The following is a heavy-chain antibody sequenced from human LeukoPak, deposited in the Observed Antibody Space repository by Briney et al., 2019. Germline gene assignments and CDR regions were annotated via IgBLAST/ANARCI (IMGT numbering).Heavy chain of an antibody. CDR1: GFTFSHYA. CDR3: ARQESRGYLYEGLDY. V-gene: IGHV3-30*04. D-gene: IGHD3-22*01. CDR2: ISSNAANK. J-gene: IGHJ4*02. Sequence: GGSLRLSCAASGFTFSHYAIHWVRQAPGKGLEWVSLISSNAANKYYAESVKGRFTIDRDNSKNTVYLQMNSLRPDDTALYSCARQESRGYLYEGLDYWGQGTLVTVSS.